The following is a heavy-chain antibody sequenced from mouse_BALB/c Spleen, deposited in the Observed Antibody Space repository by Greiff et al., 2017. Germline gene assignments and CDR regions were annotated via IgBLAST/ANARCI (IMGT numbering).Heavy chain of an antibody. J-gene: IGHJ4*01. Sequence: EVQVVESGGGLVKPGGSLKLSCAASGFAFSSYDMSWVRQTPEKRLEWVAYISSGGGSTYYPDTMKGRFTISRDNAKNTLYLQMSSLKSEDTAMYYCARRTDYYAMDYWGQGTSVTVSS. CDR1: GFAFSSYD. CDR2: ISSGGGST. CDR3: ARRTDYYAMDY. V-gene: IGHV5-12-1*01.